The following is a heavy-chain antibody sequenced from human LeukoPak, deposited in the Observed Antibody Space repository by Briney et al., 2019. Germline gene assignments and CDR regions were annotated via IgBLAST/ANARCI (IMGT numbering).Heavy chain of an antibody. CDR1: GFTFSNYW. D-gene: IGHD3-3*01. Sequence: PGGSLRLSCAASGFTFSNYWMSWVRQAPGKGLEWVANIKQDGSEKYYVDSVKGRFTISRDSAKNSLYLQMNSLRAEDTAVYYCARVRYFDFWSGNDAFDIWGQGTMVTVSS. CDR3: ARVRYFDFWSGNDAFDI. V-gene: IGHV3-7*01. CDR2: IKQDGSEK. J-gene: IGHJ3*02.